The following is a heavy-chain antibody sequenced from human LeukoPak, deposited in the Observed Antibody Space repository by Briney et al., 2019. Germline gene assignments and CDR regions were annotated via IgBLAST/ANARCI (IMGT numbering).Heavy chain of an antibody. CDR1: GYTFSSYY. Sequence: ASVKVSCKASGYTFSSYYIHWVRQAPGQGLEWMGGIIPIFGAANYAQKFQGRVTITADESTSTAYMELSSLRSEDTAVYYCARYCGGDCYLDYWGQGTLVTVSS. V-gene: IGHV1-69*13. D-gene: IGHD2-21*02. CDR2: IIPIFGAA. J-gene: IGHJ4*02. CDR3: ARYCGGDCYLDY.